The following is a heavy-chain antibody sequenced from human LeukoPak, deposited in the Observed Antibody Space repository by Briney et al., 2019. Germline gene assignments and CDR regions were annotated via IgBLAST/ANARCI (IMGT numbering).Heavy chain of an antibody. V-gene: IGHV4-39*07. Sequence: SETLSLTCTVSGGSISSSSYYWGWIRQPPGKGLEWIGSIYYSGSTYYNPSLKSRVTISVDTSKNQFSLKLSSVTAADTAVYYCARGCGYSYGYAFNYYYMDVWGKGTTVTVSS. J-gene: IGHJ6*03. CDR1: GGSISSSSYY. CDR3: ARGCGYSYGYAFNYYYMDV. CDR2: IYYSGST. D-gene: IGHD5-18*01.